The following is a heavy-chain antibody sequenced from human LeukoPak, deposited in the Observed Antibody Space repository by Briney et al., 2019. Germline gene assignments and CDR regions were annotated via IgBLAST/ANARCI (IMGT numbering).Heavy chain of an antibody. Sequence: GESLKISCKGSGYSFTVYWIGWVRQMPGKGLEWMGIIYPGDSDTRYSSSFQGQVTISVDKSISTAYLQWSSLKASDTAMYHCARRDSSGKFYFDYWGQGTLVTVSS. CDR2: IYPGDSDT. V-gene: IGHV5-51*01. J-gene: IGHJ4*02. CDR1: GYSFTVYW. D-gene: IGHD3-22*01. CDR3: ARRDSSGKFYFDY.